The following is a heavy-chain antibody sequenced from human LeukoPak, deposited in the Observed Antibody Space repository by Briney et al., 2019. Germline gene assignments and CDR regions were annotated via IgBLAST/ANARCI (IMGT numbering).Heavy chain of an antibody. CDR1: GFTFSSYA. CDR2: ISGSGGST. V-gene: IGHV3-23*01. D-gene: IGHD1-1*01. J-gene: IGHJ4*02. Sequence: GGSPRLSCAASGFTFSSYAMSWARQAPGKGLEWVSAISGSGGSTYYADSVKGRFTISRDNSKNTLYLQMNSLRAEDTAVYYCAKDLGEGTGTGGDYYFDYWGQGTLVTVSS. CDR3: AKDLGEGTGTGGDYYFDY.